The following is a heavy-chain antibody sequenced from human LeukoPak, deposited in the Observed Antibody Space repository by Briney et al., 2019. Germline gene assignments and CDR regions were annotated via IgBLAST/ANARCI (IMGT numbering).Heavy chain of an antibody. J-gene: IGHJ4*02. CDR2: IIPILGIA. Sequence: SVKVSCKASGGTFSSYAISWVRQAPGQGLEWMGRIIPILGIANYAQKFQGRVTFTADKSTSTDYMDLSMMRSEATAVYFCERAKLYGDLSNWGRETLVTVSS. CDR1: GGTFSSYA. V-gene: IGHV1-69*04. D-gene: IGHD4-17*01. CDR3: ERAKLYGDLSN.